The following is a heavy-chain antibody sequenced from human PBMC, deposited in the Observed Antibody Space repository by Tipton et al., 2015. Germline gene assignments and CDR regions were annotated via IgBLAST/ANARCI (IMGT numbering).Heavy chain of an antibody. Sequence: TLSLTCTVSGGSVSSDSYYWSWIRQPPGKGLEYIGYIFYSGSTNYNPSLKSRVTISVDTSKKQFSLKLRSVTAADTAVYYCAGVYAKSLNWDGENSYPDYFDYWGQGTLVTVSS. CDR1: GGSVSSDSYY. D-gene: IGHD5-18*01. CDR2: IFYSGST. J-gene: IGHJ4*02. CDR3: AGVYAKSLNWDGENSYPDYFDY. V-gene: IGHV4-61*01.